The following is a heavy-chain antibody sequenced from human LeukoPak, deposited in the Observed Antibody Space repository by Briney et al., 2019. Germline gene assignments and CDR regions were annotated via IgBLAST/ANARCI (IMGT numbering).Heavy chain of an antibody. J-gene: IGHJ4*02. Sequence: SETLSLTCTVSGGSISGSSYYWAWIRQPPGKGLEWIGIICYSGNAFYNASLKSRVTILVDTSKNQFSLEVDSVTAADTAMYYCASQLDTTGYYVGFFDSWGQGALVTVSS. CDR3: ASQLDTTGYYVGFFDS. CDR1: GGSISGSSYY. CDR2: ICYSGNA. V-gene: IGHV4-39*01. D-gene: IGHD3-9*01.